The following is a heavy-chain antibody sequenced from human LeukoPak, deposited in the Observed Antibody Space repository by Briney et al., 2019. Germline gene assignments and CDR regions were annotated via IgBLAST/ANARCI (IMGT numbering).Heavy chain of an antibody. J-gene: IGHJ4*02. D-gene: IGHD2-21*01. CDR2: IDYSGGSS. V-gene: IGHV3-23*01. Sequence: GGSLRLSCTVSGFTLSSYEMSWIRQAPGKGLEWVSSIDYSGGSSYYADSVRGRFTISRDNSKNILYLQMNILRAEDTALYYCAKVADVYSVYYFDSWGPGTLVTVSS. CDR1: GFTLSSYE. CDR3: AKVADVYSVYYFDS.